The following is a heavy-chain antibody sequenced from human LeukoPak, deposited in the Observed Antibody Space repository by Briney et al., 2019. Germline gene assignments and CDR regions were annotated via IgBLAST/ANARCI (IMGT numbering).Heavy chain of an antibody. J-gene: IGHJ4*02. D-gene: IGHD3-10*01. Sequence: PSETLSLTCTVSGGSISSGSYYWSWIRQPAEKGLEWIGRIYTSGSTNYNPSLKSRVTISVDTSKNQFSLKLSSVTAADTAVYYCARWAYYGSGSYYNPSDYWGQGTLVTVSS. V-gene: IGHV4-61*02. CDR3: ARWAYYGSGSYYNPSDY. CDR2: IYTSGST. CDR1: GGSISSGSYY.